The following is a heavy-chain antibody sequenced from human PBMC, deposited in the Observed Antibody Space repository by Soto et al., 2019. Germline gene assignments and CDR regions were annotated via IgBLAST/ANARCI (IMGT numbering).Heavy chain of an antibody. Sequence: QVQLVESGGGVVQPGRSLRLSCAASGFTFSSYAMHWVRQAPGKGLEWVAVISYDGSNKYYADSVKGRFTISRDKSKNTLYLQMTRRCAEATAVYYCGSGGVGGFDAFDIWGQGTMVTVSS. CDR2: ISYDGSNK. CDR1: GFTFSSYA. D-gene: IGHD3-10*01. V-gene: IGHV3-30-3*01. J-gene: IGHJ3*02. CDR3: GSGGVGGFDAFDI.